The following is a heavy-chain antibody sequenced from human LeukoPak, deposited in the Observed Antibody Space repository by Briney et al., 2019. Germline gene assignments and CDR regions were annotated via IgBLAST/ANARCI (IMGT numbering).Heavy chain of an antibody. J-gene: IGHJ4*02. V-gene: IGHV4-4*07. Sequence: SETLSLTCAVYGGSFSGYYWSWLRQPAGKGLEWIGRIYTSGSTYYNPSLKSRVTISVDTSKNQFSLKLSSVTAADTAVYYCARDLGIAARPDYWGQGTLVTVSS. CDR3: ARDLGIAARPDY. CDR2: IYTSGST. CDR1: GGSFSGYY. D-gene: IGHD6-6*01.